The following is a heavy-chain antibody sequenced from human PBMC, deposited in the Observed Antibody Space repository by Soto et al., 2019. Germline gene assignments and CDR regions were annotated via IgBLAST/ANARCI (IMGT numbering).Heavy chain of an antibody. Sequence: ASVKVSCKASGYTFTSYGIHWVRQAPGQRLEWMGWINAANGDTKYSPKFQGRVTITRDTSASTAYMELSSLRSEDSAVYYCVRRHVSATGIDWFDPWGQGTLVTVSS. V-gene: IGHV1-3*01. J-gene: IGHJ5*02. CDR3: VRRHVSATGIDWFDP. CDR2: INAANGDT. CDR1: GYTFTSYG. D-gene: IGHD6-13*01.